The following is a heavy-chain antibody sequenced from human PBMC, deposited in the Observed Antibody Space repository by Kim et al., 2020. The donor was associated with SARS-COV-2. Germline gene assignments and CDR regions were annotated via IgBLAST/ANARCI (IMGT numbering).Heavy chain of an antibody. CDR1: GFTFSSYE. CDR2: ISSSGSTI. V-gene: IGHV3-48*03. J-gene: IGHJ6*02. D-gene: IGHD2-15*01. Sequence: GGSLRLSCAASGFTFSSYEMNWVRQAPGKGLEWVSYISSSGSTIYYADSVKGRFTISRDNAKNSLYLQMNSLRAEDTAVYYCASCSGGSCYSAYFYYYYGMDVWGQGTTVTVSS. CDR3: ASCSGGSCYSAYFYYYYGMDV.